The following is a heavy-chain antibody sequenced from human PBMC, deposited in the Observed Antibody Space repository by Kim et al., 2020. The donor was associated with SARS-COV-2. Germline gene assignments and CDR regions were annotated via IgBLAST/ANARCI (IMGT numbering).Heavy chain of an antibody. V-gene: IGHV3-23*01. D-gene: IGHD5-12*01. J-gene: IGHJ4*01. Sequence: GWSLRLSCEGSGFTFSEYAMSWVRQAPGKGLEWVSTSRGGNTDIFDADSVKGRFTTSRDNSKNTLYLQMTSLRVDDTAVYYCAKDGYGGYGLYYFYH. CDR2: SRGGNTDI. CDR1: GFTFSEYA. CDR3: AKDGYGGYGLYYFYH.